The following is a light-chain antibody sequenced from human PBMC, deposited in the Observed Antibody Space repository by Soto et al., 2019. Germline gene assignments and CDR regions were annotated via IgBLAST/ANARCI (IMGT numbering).Light chain of an antibody. J-gene: IGLJ1*01. CDR1: SSDVGGDNY. Sequence: QSALTQPRSVSGSPGQSVTISCTGTSSDVGGDNYVSWYQQHPGKAPKLMIYDVSKRPSGVPDRFSGSKSGNTGSLTISGLQAEDEADYYCCSYAGSYTYVFGTGTKLTVL. CDR3: CSYAGSYTYV. CDR2: DVS. V-gene: IGLV2-11*01.